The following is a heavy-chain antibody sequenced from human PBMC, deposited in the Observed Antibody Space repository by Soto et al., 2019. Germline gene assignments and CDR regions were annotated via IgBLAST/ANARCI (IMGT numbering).Heavy chain of an antibody. D-gene: IGHD6-13*01. V-gene: IGHV4-59*12. Sequence: SETLSLTCTVSGGSISSYYWSWIRQPPGKGLEWIGYIYYSGSTNYNPSLKSRVTISVDTSKNQFSLKLSSVTAADTAVYYCARDFRSSSTYYFDYWGQGTLVTVSS. CDR1: GGSISSYY. CDR2: IYYSGST. J-gene: IGHJ4*02. CDR3: ARDFRSSSTYYFDY.